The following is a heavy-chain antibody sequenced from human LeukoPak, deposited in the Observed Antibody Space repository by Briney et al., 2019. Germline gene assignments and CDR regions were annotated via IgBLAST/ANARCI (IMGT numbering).Heavy chain of an antibody. CDR1: GFTFSSYA. Sequence: GGSLRLSCAASGFTFSSYAMSWVRQAPGNGLEWVSAISGSGGSTYYADSVKGRFTISRDNSKNTLYLQMNSLRAEDTAVYYCAKAQLYYYDSSGYYYFDYWGQGTLVTVSS. CDR2: ISGSGGST. CDR3: AKAQLYYYDSSGYYYFDY. V-gene: IGHV3-23*01. J-gene: IGHJ4*02. D-gene: IGHD3-22*01.